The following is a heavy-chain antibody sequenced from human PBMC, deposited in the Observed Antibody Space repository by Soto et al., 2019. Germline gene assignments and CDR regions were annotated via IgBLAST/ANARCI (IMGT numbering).Heavy chain of an antibody. D-gene: IGHD3-10*02. V-gene: IGHV4-4*02. CDR2: IYHRGST. Sequence: QVQLQESGPGLVKPSGTLSLTCAVSGGSISSSNWWSWVRQPPGKGLEWIGEIYHRGSTNYNPSLKSRATISVDKSKNQFSLKLSSVTAADTAVYYCASVRGGYYYAMDVWGQGTTVTVSS. CDR1: GGSISSSNW. CDR3: ASVRGGYYYAMDV. J-gene: IGHJ6*02.